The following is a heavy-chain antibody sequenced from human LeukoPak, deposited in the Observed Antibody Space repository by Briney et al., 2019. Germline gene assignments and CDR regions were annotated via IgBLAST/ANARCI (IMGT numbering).Heavy chain of an antibody. CDR3: ARANSTIFGVVPHYGMDV. CDR2: IYTSGST. V-gene: IGHV4-4*07. D-gene: IGHD3-3*01. Sequence: PSETLSLTRTVSGGSISSYYWSWIRQPAGKGLEWIGRIYTSGSTNYNPSLKSRVTMSVDASKNQFSLKLSSVTAADTAVYYCARANSTIFGVVPHYGMDVWGQGTTVTVSS. J-gene: IGHJ6*02. CDR1: GGSISSYY.